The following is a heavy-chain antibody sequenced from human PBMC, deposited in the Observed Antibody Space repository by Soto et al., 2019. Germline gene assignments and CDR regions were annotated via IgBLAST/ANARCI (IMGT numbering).Heavy chain of an antibody. D-gene: IGHD4-17*01. J-gene: IGHJ4*01. CDR1: GFIFSNAW. Sequence: GGSLRLSCAASGFIFSNAWINWVRQAPGKGLEWVGRDKSKTDGGTIDFAAPVKGRFAISRDDSKNMVYLEMNSLKTEDTAIYYCTTDSYMTNIIVRFDYWGHGTLVTVSS. CDR3: TTDSYMTNIIVRFDY. CDR2: DKSKTDGGTI. V-gene: IGHV3-15*07.